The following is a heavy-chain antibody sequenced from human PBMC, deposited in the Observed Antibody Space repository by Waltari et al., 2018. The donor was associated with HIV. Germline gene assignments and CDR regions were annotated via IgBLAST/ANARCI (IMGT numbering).Heavy chain of an antibody. CDR2: MYDRGST. CDR3: ARHRGESVSDAFDM. D-gene: IGHD2-8*01. J-gene: IGHJ3*02. Sequence: QLQLQESGPGLVKPSETLSLTCTASGASISSSRYYWGWIRQPPGKGLEWSGSMYDRGSTYHNLARKSRVSICVATFKNQFSRKLSSVTAADTAVYYCARHRGESVSDAFDMWGQGTMVTVSS. V-gene: IGHV4-39*01. CDR1: GASISSSRYY.